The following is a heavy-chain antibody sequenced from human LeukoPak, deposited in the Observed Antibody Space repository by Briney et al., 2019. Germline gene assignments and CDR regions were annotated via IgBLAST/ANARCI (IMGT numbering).Heavy chain of an antibody. CDR3: ARAHNWGFEH. J-gene: IGHJ4*02. D-gene: IGHD3-16*01. Sequence: GGSLRLSCAASGFTFSSYSMNWVRQAPGKGLEWVSYIDSSSTTVLYADSVKGRFTISRDNAKNSLYLQMNTLRDEDTAVYFCARAHNWGFEHWGQGTLVTVSS. CDR1: GFTFSSYS. V-gene: IGHV3-48*02. CDR2: IDSSSTTV.